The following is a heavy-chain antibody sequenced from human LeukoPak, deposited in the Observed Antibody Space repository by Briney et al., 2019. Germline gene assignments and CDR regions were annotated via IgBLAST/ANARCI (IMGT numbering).Heavy chain of an antibody. V-gene: IGHV3-23*01. CDR1: EFTFSSYA. J-gene: IGHJ6*03. D-gene: IGHD3-16*01. CDR2: ISGSGGST. Sequence: GGSLRLSCAASEFTFSSYAISWVRQAPGKGLEWVSAISGSGGSTYYADSVKGRFTISRDNSKNTLYLQMNSLRAEDTAVYYCAKDPAAITAPDYYYYYYMDVWGKGTTVTVSS. CDR3: AKDPAAITAPDYYYYYYMDV.